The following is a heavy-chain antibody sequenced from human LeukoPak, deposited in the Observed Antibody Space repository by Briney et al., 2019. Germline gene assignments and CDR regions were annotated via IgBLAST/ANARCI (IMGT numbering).Heavy chain of an antibody. CDR2: IKQDGSEK. D-gene: IGHD6-19*01. J-gene: IGHJ4*02. CDR3: AKEAIQDHSSGFDY. CDR1: GFTFSSYW. V-gene: IGHV3-7*04. Sequence: PGGSLRLSCAASGFTFSSYWMSWVRQAPGKGLEWVANIKQDGSEKYYVDSVKGRFTISRDNAKNSLYLQMNSLRAEDTAVYYCAKEAIQDHSSGFDYWGQGTLVTVSS.